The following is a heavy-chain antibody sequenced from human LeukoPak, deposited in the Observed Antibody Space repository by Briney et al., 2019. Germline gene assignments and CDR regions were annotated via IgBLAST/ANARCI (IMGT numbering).Heavy chain of an antibody. CDR1: GFTFSTYA. CDR2: ISYDGSNK. CDR3: ARSQTTVTTEREYYFDY. V-gene: IGHV3-30*04. Sequence: GRSLRLSCAASGFTFSTYAIHWVRQAPGKGLEWVAVISYDGSNKYYADSVKGRFTISRDNSKNTLYLQMNSLRAEDTAVYYCARSQTTVTTEREYYFDYWGQGTLVTVSS. J-gene: IGHJ4*02. D-gene: IGHD4-17*01.